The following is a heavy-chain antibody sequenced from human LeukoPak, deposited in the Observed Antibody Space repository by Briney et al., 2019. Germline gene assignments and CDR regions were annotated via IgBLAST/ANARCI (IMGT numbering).Heavy chain of an antibody. CDR1: GYSFTSYW. CDR3: ARLQRITIFGVVSNGGFDI. J-gene: IGHJ3*02. D-gene: IGHD3-3*01. CDR2: IYPGDSDT. Sequence: GESPKISCKGSGYSFTSYWIGWVRQMPGKGLEWMGIIYPGDSDTRYSPSFQGQVTISADKSISTAYLQWSSLKASDTAMYYCARLQRITIFGVVSNGGFDIWGQGTMVTVSS. V-gene: IGHV5-51*01.